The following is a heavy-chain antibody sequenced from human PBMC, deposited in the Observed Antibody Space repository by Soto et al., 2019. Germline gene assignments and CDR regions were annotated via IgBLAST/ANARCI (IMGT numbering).Heavy chain of an antibody. CDR2: INPSGGST. Sequence: ASVKVSCKASGYTFTSYYMHWVRQAPGQGLEWMGIINPSGGSTNYAQKFQGRVTITADKSTSTAYMELSSLRSEDTAVYYCARDQVDVLRYFDGPRNYYYYGMDVWGQGTTVTVSS. CDR3: ARDQVDVLRYFDGPRNYYYYGMDV. V-gene: IGHV1-46*01. CDR1: GYTFTSYY. D-gene: IGHD3-9*01. J-gene: IGHJ6*02.